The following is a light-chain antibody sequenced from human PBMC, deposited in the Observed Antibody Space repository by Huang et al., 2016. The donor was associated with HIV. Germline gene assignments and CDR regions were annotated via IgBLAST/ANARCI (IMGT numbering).Light chain of an antibody. CDR3: MQGTHWPLT. J-gene: IGKJ4*01. CDR1: PSLEHSDGNTY. Sequence: DVVMTQSPLSLPVTLGQPASISCRSTPSLEHSDGNTYLNWFQQRPGQSPRRLIYNVSNRDSGVPDRFSGSGSGTDFTLKISRLEAEDVGVYYCMQGTHWPLTFGGGTKVEIK. V-gene: IGKV2-30*02. CDR2: NVS.